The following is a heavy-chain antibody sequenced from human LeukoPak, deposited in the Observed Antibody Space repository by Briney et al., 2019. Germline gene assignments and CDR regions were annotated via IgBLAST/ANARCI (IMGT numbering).Heavy chain of an antibody. D-gene: IGHD4-17*01. CDR3: VREFYGP. Sequence: PGGSLRLSCAASGYTFSDYWMSWVRQAPGRGLEWVSVIYSGDTTFYADSVKDRFTISRDNSKNTVYLQMNNLRGEDTAMYYCVREFYGPWGQGTLVTVSS. CDR2: IYSGDTT. CDR1: GYTFSDYW. V-gene: IGHV3-66*01. J-gene: IGHJ5*02.